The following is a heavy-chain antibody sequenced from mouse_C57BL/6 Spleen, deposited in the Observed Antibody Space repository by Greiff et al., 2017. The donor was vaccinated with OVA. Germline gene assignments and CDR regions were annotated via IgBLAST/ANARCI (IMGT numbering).Heavy chain of an antibody. Sequence: EVKLMESGGGLVQPGGSLKLSCAASGFTFSDYYMYWVRQTPEKRLEWVAYISNGGGSTYYPDTVKGRFTISRANAKNTLYLQMSRLQSEDTAMYYYAREGNADAMDYWGQGTSVTVSS. V-gene: IGHV5-12*01. J-gene: IGHJ4*01. CDR2: ISNGGGST. CDR1: GFTFSDYY. CDR3: AREGNADAMDY.